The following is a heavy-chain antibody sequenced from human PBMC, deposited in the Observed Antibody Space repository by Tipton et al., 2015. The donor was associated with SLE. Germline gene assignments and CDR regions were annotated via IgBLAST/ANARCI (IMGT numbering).Heavy chain of an antibody. CDR3: ARPSGYTAMAPYYYYFDY. D-gene: IGHD5-18*01. J-gene: IGHJ4*02. Sequence: QLVQSGAEVKKPGASVKVSCKASGYTFTSYGISWVRQAPGQGLEWMGWVSAYNGNTNYAQKLQGRVTMTTDTPTSTAYMELRSLRSDDTAVYYCARPSGYTAMAPYYYYFDYWGQGTLVTVSS. V-gene: IGHV1-18*01. CDR2: VSAYNGNT. CDR1: GYTFTSYG.